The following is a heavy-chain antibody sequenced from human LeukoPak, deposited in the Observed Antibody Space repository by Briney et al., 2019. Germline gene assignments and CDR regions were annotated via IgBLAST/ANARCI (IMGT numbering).Heavy chain of an antibody. D-gene: IGHD2-8*01. CDR3: SGVDYYYMDV. CDR2: IYYSEST. J-gene: IGHJ6*03. V-gene: IGHV4-31*03. CDR1: GISISSGGSY. Sequence: PSETLSLTCTVSGISISSGGSYWRWLRQFPGMGLEWIGYIYYSESTYYNPSLKSRVTISADMSKNQFFLNVSSVTAADTAVYFCSGVDYYYMDVWGKGTTVTVSS.